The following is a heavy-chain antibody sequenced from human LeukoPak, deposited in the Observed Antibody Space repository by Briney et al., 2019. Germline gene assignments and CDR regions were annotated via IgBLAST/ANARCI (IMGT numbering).Heavy chain of an antibody. J-gene: IGHJ5*02. Sequence: ASVKVSCKASGGTFSSYAISWVRQAPGQGLEWMGRIIPILGIANYAQKFQGRVTITADKSTSTAYMELSSLRSEDTAVYYCALPGIAVAGTLPWFGPWGQGTLVTVSS. D-gene: IGHD6-19*01. V-gene: IGHV1-69*04. CDR1: GGTFSSYA. CDR2: IIPILGIA. CDR3: ALPGIAVAGTLPWFGP.